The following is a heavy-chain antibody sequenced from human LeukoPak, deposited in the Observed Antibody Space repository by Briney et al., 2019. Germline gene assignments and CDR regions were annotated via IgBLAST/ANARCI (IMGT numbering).Heavy chain of an antibody. D-gene: IGHD2-21*01. CDR1: GYTFTSYG. Sequence: ASVTVSFKASGYTFTSYGISWVRQAPGQGLEWMGWISAYNGNTNYAKKLQGRVTMTTDTSTSTAYMELRSLRSDDTAVYYCARDERSGIAPLDPWGQGTLVTVSS. CDR3: ARDERSGIAPLDP. V-gene: IGHV1-18*01. J-gene: IGHJ5*02. CDR2: ISAYNGNT.